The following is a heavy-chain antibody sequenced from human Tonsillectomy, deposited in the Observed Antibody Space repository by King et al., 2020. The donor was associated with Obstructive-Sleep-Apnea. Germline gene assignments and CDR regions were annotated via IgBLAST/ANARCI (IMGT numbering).Heavy chain of an antibody. V-gene: IGHV3-30*04. CDR2: ISYDGSNK. CDR3: AREGITMVRGVIHYYFDY. CDR1: GFTFSSYA. J-gene: IGHJ4*02. Sequence: VQLVESGGGVVQPGRSLRLSCAASGFTFSSYAMHWVRQAPGKGLEWVAVISYDGSNKYYADSVKGRFTISRDNSKNTLYLQMNSLRAEDTAVYYCAREGITMVRGVIHYYFDYWGQGTLVTVSS. D-gene: IGHD3-10*01.